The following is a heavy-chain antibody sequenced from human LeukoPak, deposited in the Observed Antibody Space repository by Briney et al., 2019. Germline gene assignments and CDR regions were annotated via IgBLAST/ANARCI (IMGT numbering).Heavy chain of an antibody. Sequence: SETLSLTCTVSDGSISSSSYYWGWIRQPPGKGLEWIGNIYYSGSTYYNPSLKSRVTISVDTSKNQFSLKLSSVTAADTAVYYCARVYLDTAMLSYFDYWGQGTLVTVSS. CDR3: ARVYLDTAMLSYFDY. J-gene: IGHJ4*02. D-gene: IGHD5-18*01. V-gene: IGHV4-39*07. CDR1: DGSISSSSYY. CDR2: IYYSGST.